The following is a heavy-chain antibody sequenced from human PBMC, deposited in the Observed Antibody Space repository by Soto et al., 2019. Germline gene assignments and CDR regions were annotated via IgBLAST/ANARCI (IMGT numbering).Heavy chain of an antibody. J-gene: IGHJ4*02. V-gene: IGHV1-69*04. CDR1: GGTFSSYT. CDR3: ARDRTVVIPTLDY. Sequence: SVKVSCKASGGTFSSYTISWVRQAPGQGLEWMGRIIPILGIANYAQKFQGRVTITADKSTSTAYMELSSLRSEDTAVYYCARDRTVVIPTLDYWGQGTLVTVSS. D-gene: IGHD2-15*01. CDR2: IIPILGIA.